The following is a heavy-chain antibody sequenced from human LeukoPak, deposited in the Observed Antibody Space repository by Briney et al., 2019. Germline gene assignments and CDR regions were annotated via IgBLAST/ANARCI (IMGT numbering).Heavy chain of an antibody. D-gene: IGHD3-9*01. CDR3: ASSTGILTGYYDY. CDR2: IIPIFGTA. CDR1: GGTFSSYA. J-gene: IGHJ4*02. Sequence: GVSVKVSCKASGGTFSSYAISWVRQAPGQGLEWMGGIIPIFGTANYAQKFQGRVTITADESTSTAYMELSSLRSEDTAVYYCASSTGILTGYYDYWGQGTLVTVSS. V-gene: IGHV1-69*13.